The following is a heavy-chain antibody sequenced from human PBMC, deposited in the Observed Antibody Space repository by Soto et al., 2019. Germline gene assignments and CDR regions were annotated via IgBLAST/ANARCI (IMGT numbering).Heavy chain of an antibody. J-gene: IGHJ6*02. V-gene: IGHV1-69*13. CDR2: IIPILTTP. Sequence: SVKVSCKASGGTFSIYGFSWVRQAPGQGPEWIGGIIPILTTPNYAQKFQGRVTIVADESTTTVYMELSSLKFEDTAVYYCATSVGIAPTGEEGMDVWAKGPRSPSP. CDR3: ATSVGIAPTGEEGMDV. D-gene: IGHD2-8*02. CDR1: GGTFSIYG.